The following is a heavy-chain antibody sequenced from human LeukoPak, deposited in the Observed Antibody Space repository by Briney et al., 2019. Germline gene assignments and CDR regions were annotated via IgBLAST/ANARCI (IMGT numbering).Heavy chain of an antibody. J-gene: IGHJ4*02. Sequence: PSETLSLTCAVYGGSFSDYYWSWIRQPAGKGLEWIGRIYSSGKTNYNPSLKSRVTMSVDTSNNQFSLKLSSVTAADTAVYYCARLEYCSGGSCYGDYWGQGILVTVSS. D-gene: IGHD2-15*01. CDR2: IYSSGKT. CDR1: GGSFSDYY. CDR3: ARLEYCSGGSCYGDY. V-gene: IGHV4-59*10.